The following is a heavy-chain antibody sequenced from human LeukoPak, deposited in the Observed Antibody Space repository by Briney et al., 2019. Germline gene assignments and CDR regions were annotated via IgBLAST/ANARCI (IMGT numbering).Heavy chain of an antibody. J-gene: IGHJ4*02. CDR1: GITLSRYA. CDR3: ARASYSYDINGWVPFDY. Sequence: GGSLRLSCVASGITLSRYAMTWVRQAPGKGLEWVSGISDSGDNTYYADSVQGRFTISRDSSKNTLYLQMNSLRAEDTAVYYCARASYSYDINGWVPFDYWGQGTLVTVSS. CDR2: ISDSGDNT. D-gene: IGHD3-22*01. V-gene: IGHV3-23*01.